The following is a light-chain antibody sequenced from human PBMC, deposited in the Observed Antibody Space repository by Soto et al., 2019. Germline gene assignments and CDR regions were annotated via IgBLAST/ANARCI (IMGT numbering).Light chain of an antibody. CDR2: DVS. J-gene: IGLJ2*01. V-gene: IGLV2-14*01. CDR1: SSDVGGYNY. CDR3: SSYTSSSTLEV. Sequence: QSALTQPASVSGSPGQSITISCTATSSDVGGYNYVSWYQQNPGKAPKIMIYDVSNRHSGVSNRFSGSKSGNTASLTISGLQAEDEADYYCSSYTSSSTLEVFGGGTKLTVL.